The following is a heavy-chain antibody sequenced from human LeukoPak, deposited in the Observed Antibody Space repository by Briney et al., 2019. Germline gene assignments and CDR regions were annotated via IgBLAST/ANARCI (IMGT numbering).Heavy chain of an antibody. D-gene: IGHD3-10*01. CDR1: GGSFSGYY. J-gene: IGHJ4*02. CDR2: INHSGST. Sequence: SETLSLTCAVYGGSFSGYYWSWIRQPPGKGLEWIGEINHSGSTNYNPSLKSRVTISVDTSKNQFSLKLSSVTPADTAVYYCAKTAKYYYGSETYYFFEYWGQGTLVTVSS. CDR3: AKTAKYYYGSETYYFFEY. V-gene: IGHV4-34*01.